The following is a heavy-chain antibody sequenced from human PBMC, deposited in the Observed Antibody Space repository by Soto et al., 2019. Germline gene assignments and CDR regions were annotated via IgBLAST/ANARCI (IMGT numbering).Heavy chain of an antibody. CDR1: GGSFSDYY. CDR3: AREVPSRYFDL. V-gene: IGHV4-34*01. Sequence: QVRLQQWGAGLLKPSETLPLTCAVYGGSFSDYYWSWIRQPPGKGLEWIGEINHSGSTNYNPSLKSRVTISVDTSKNPCSLKLNSVTAADTAVYYCAREVPSRYFDLWGRGTPVTVSS. J-gene: IGHJ2*01. D-gene: IGHD3-10*01. CDR2: INHSGST.